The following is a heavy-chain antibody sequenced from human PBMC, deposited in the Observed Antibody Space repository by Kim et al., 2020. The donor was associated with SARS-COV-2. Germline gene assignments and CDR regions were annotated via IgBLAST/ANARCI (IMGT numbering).Heavy chain of an antibody. V-gene: IGHV3-48*04. D-gene: IGHD5-18*01. CDR2: ISSSSSSL. J-gene: IGHJ4*02. CDR3: ARDYSYGFDY. Sequence: GGSLRLSCAASGFSFSSYGMNWVRQAPGKGLEWVSSISSSSSSLFYADSVKGRFTISRDNVKNSLYLQMNSLRAEDTAVYYCARDYSYGFDYWGQGTLVTVSS. CDR1: GFSFSSYG.